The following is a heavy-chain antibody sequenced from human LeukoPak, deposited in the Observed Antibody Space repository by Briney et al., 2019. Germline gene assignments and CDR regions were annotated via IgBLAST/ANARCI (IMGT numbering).Heavy chain of an antibody. V-gene: IGHV1-2*04. D-gene: IGHD6-13*01. CDR2: INPNSGGT. J-gene: IGHJ6*02. Sequence: ASVKVSCKASGYTFTGYYMHWVRQAPGQGLEWMGWINPNSGGTNYAQKFQGWVTMTRDTSISTAYMELSSLRSEDTAVYYCAGGYSSSWYLWYYYGMDVWGQGTTVTVSS. CDR3: AGGYSSSWYLWYYYGMDV. CDR1: GYTFTGYY.